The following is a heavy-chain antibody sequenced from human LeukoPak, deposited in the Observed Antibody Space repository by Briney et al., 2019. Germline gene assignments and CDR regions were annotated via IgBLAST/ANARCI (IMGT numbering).Heavy chain of an antibody. J-gene: IGHJ4*02. V-gene: IGHV3-7*04. CDR2: IKQDGSEK. CDR1: GFTFSSYW. D-gene: IGHD6-13*01. Sequence: GGSMRLSCAASGFTFSSYWMSWVRQAPGKGLEWVANIKQDGSEKYYVDSVKGRFTISRDNAKNSLYLQMNSLRAEDTAVYYCARGTIAAAGYYYSDYWGQGTQVTVSS. CDR3: ARGTIAAAGYYYSDY.